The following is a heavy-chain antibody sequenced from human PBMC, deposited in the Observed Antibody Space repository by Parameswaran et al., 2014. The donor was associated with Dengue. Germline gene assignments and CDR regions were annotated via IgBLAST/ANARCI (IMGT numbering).Heavy chain of an antibody. CDR2: IIPILGIA. CDR3: AKTLTIFGVVTYYYGMDV. D-gene: IGHD3-3*01. V-gene: IGHV1-69*02. Sequence: WVRQAPGQGLEWMGRIIPILGIANYAQKFQGRVTITADKSTSTAYMELSSLRSEDTAVYYCAKTLTIFGVVTYYYGMDVWAKDHGHRLL. J-gene: IGHJ6*04.